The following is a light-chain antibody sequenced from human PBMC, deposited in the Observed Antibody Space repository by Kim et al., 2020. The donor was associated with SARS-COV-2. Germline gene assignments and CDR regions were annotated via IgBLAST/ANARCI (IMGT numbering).Light chain of an antibody. CDR1: KLGDKN. CDR2: QDD. CDR3: QAWDSAVV. V-gene: IGLV3-1*01. J-gene: IGLJ2*01. Sequence: VAPGQTASITCHGDKLGDKNAYGYQQKPGPSPVVVIYQDDKRPAGIPGRFTGSNDGNTATLTISGTQSGDEGEHYCQAWDSAVVFGGGTKLTVL.